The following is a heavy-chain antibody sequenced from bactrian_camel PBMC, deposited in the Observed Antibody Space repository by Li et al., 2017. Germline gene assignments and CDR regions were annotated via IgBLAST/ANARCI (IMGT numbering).Heavy chain of an antibody. V-gene: IGHV3S1*01. CDR1: GFTRSSYC. Sequence: QLVESGGGAVQSGESLRLSCVASGFTRSSYCMGWFRQAPGKEREGVAALYTGDSKTYYSDSVQGRFIISQDRDRNTLYLQMNGLKPEDTAMYYCVNLKSQFYDGMDYWGKGTQVTVS. CDR2: LYTGDSKT. J-gene: IGHJ7*01.